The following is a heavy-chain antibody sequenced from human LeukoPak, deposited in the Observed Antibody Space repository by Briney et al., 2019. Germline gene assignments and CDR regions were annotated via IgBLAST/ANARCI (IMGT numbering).Heavy chain of an antibody. CDR2: ISWNSGRI. Sequence: PGGSLRLSCAASGFTFDDYAMHWVRQAPGKGLEWVSGISWNSGRIGYADSVKGRFTISRDNAKNSLYLQMNSLRAEDTAVYYCARGTLGYCTNGVCFELDYWGQGTLVTVSS. J-gene: IGHJ4*02. D-gene: IGHD2-8*01. CDR3: ARGTLGYCTNGVCFELDY. CDR1: GFTFDDYA. V-gene: IGHV3-9*01.